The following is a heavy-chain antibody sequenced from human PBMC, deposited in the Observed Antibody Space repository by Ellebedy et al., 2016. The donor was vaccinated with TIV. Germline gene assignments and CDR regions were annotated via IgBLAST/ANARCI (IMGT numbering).Heavy chain of an antibody. CDR3: ARDPQRRYGYGDY. CDR2: ISSSSSYI. D-gene: IGHD5-18*01. CDR1: GFTFSSYS. J-gene: IGHJ4*02. Sequence: GESLKISXAASGFTFSSYSMNWVRQAPGKGLEWVSSISSSSSYIYYADSVKGRFTISRDNAKNSLYLQMNSLRAEDTAVYYCARDPQRRYGYGDYWGQGTLVTVSS. V-gene: IGHV3-21*01.